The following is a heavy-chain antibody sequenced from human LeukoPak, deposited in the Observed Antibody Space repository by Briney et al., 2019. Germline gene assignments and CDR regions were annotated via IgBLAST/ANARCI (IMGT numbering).Heavy chain of an antibody. CDR2: ISSSGSTI. V-gene: IGHV3-11*01. CDR1: GFTFSDYY. CDR3: AREVEGDYVWGSYQNTDY. D-gene: IGHD3-16*02. Sequence: GGSLRLSCAASGFTFSDYYMSWIRQAPGKGLEWVSYISSSGSTIYYADSVKGRFTISRDNAKNSLYLQMNSLRAEDTAVYYCAREVEGDYVWGSYQNTDYWGQGTLVTVSS. J-gene: IGHJ4*02.